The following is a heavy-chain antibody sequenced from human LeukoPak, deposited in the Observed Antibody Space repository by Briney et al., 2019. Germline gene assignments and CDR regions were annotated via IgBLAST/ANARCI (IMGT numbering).Heavy chain of an antibody. J-gene: IGHJ5*02. CDR3: ARAHSHDFDDYAPNNWFDP. D-gene: IGHD4-17*01. V-gene: IGHV4-39*07. CDR1: GGSISSSTYS. Sequence: SETLSLTCTVSGGSISSSTYSWGWIRQPPGKGLEWIGSIYYTGSTYYNPSLRSRVTISVDTSKNQFSLKLSSVTAADTTVYYCARAHSHDFDDYAPNNWFDPWGQGTLVTVSS. CDR2: IYYTGST.